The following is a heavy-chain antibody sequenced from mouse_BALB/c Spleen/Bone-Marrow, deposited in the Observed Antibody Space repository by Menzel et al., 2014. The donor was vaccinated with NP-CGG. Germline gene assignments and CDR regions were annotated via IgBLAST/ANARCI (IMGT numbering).Heavy chain of an antibody. J-gene: IGHJ2*01. Sequence: QVQLQQSGAEPVKPGASVKLSCKASGYTFTSYWMHWVKQRPGQGLEWIGEINPSNGRTNYNEKFKTKATLTVDKSSSTAYMQLSSLTSEDSAVYYCARNYGNTDYWGQGTTLTVSS. CDR1: GYTFTSYW. D-gene: IGHD2-1*01. V-gene: IGHV1S81*02. CDR2: INPSNGRT. CDR3: ARNYGNTDY.